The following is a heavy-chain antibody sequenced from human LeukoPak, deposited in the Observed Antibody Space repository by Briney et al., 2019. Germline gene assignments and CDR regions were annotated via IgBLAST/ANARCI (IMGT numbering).Heavy chain of an antibody. J-gene: IGHJ5*02. CDR3: ARGRRVRGHHWFDP. CDR1: GGSFSGYY. D-gene: IGHD3-10*01. CDR2: INHSGST. V-gene: IGHV4-34*01. Sequence: PSETLSLTCAVYGGSFSGYYWSWIRQPPGKGLEWIGEINHSGSTNYNPSLKSRVTISVDTSKNQFSLKLSSVTAAGTAVYYCARGRRVRGHHWFDPWGQGTLVTVSS.